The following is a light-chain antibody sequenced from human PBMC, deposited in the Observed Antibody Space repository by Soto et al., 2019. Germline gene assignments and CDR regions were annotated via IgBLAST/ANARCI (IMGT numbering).Light chain of an antibody. CDR1: SSNIGAVFD. Sequence: QSVLTQPPSVSGAPGQRVTISCTGSSSNIGAVFDVHWYQQVPGTAPKLLIYENTKRPSGVPDRFSGSKSGTSASLAITGLQAEVEADYYCQSYDSGLSGWLFGGGTKVTVL. CDR3: QSYDSGLSGWL. CDR2: ENT. V-gene: IGLV1-40*01. J-gene: IGLJ2*01.